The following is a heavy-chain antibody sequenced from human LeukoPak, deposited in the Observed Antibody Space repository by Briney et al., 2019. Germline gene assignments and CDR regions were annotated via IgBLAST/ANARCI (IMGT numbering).Heavy chain of an antibody. J-gene: IGHJ6*02. CDR1: GFTFSSYW. Sequence: GGSLRLSCAASGFTFSSYWMHWVRQAPGKGLVWVSSINRDESNTNYADSVKGRFTISRDNAKNTHYLQMNSLRAEDTAVYYCARGNHYGMDVWGQGTTVIVSS. CDR3: ARGNHYGMDV. CDR2: INRDESNT. V-gene: IGHV3-74*01.